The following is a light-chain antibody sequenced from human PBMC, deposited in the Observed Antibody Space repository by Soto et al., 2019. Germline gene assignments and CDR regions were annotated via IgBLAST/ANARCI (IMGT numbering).Light chain of an antibody. CDR2: AAS. CDR1: QGISNY. J-gene: IGKJ1*01. V-gene: IGKV1-27*01. CDR3: QQYYSGPRA. Sequence: DIQMTQSPSSLSASVGDRVTITCRASQGISNYLAWYQQKPGKVPKLLIYAASTLQSGVSSRFSGSGSGTNYTLTISSLQPADVATYYCQQYYSGPRAFGQGTKVEIK.